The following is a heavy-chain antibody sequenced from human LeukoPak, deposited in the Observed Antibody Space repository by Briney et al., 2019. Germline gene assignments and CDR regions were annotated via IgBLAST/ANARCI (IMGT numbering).Heavy chain of an antibody. V-gene: IGHV1-18*01. Sequence: ASVKVSCKASGYTLTSYDISWVRQAPGQGLEWMGWISAYNGNTNYAQKLQGRVTMTTDTSASTAYMELRSLRSEDTAVYYCATDRNRTTAFDIWGQGTMVTVSS. J-gene: IGHJ3*02. CDR1: GYTLTSYD. CDR3: ATDRNRTTAFDI. CDR2: ISAYNGNT. D-gene: IGHD1-14*01.